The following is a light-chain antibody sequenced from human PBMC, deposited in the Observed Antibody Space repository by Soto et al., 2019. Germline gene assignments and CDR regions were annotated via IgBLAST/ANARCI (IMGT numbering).Light chain of an antibody. V-gene: IGKV3-15*01. CDR2: GAS. CDR1: QSVSSS. Sequence: EIVITQSPSTLSVSPGERATLSCRASQSVSSSLAWYQQKPGQAPRLLIYGASTRATGIPARFSGSGSGTEFTLTISSLQPDDFATYYCQQYNTYSTFGQGTRLEIK. J-gene: IGKJ5*01. CDR3: QQYNTYST.